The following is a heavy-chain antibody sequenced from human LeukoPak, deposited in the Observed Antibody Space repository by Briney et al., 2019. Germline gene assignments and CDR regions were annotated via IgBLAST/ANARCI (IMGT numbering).Heavy chain of an antibody. Sequence: PAGSLRLSCAASGFTFSNYGLNWVRQAPGQGLEWVSSTNGRATEAPHEDPVKVPITISTDNTKNTLYLNMQSFEAADTAQYYCAKGGAINGWYWFDPWGPGTPVTVSS. CDR1: GFTFSNYG. CDR2: TNGRATEA. D-gene: IGHD6-19*01. V-gene: IGHV3-23*01. J-gene: IGHJ5*02. CDR3: AKGGAINGWYWFDP.